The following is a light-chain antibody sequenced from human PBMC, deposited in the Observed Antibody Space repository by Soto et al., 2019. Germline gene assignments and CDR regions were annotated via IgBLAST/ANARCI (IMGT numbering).Light chain of an antibody. J-gene: IGKJ2*01. CDR2: GTS. V-gene: IGKV3-20*01. CDR3: QQYGSSPT. CDR1: QSVSSNY. Sequence: EIVLTQSPGTLSLSPGERATLSCRASQSVSSNYLAWYRQKPGQAPRLLIYGTSSRTSGIPDRFSGSGSGTDFTLTISRLEPEDFAVYFCQQYGSSPTFGQGTKVDI.